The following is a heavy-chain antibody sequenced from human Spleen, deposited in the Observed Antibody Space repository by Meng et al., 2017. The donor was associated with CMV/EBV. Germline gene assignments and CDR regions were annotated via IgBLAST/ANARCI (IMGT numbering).Heavy chain of an antibody. Sequence: SETLSLTCTVSGGSISSYYWSWIRQPPGKGLEWIGYIYYSGSTNYNPSLKSRVTISVDTSKNQFSLRLTSVTAADTAVYYCAREWALSGSYFFDHWGQGTLLPVSS. CDR1: GGSISSYY. V-gene: IGHV4-59*12. D-gene: IGHD1-26*01. CDR2: IYYSGST. J-gene: IGHJ4*02. CDR3: AREWALSGSYFFDH.